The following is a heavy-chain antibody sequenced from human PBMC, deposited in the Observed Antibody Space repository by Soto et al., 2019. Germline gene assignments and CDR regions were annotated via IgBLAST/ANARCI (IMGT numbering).Heavy chain of an antibody. D-gene: IGHD2-15*01. CDR2: IIPMFGTT. J-gene: IGHJ6*02. CDR3: ARVGYGGHGSYGMDV. CDR1: GGTFSSYA. V-gene: IGHV1-69*01. Sequence: QVQLAQSGAEVKKPGSSVKVSCKASGGTFSSYAIAWVRQAPGQGLEWMGGIIPMFGTTNYAQKLQGRVTITADESTSTAYMELGSLRSEDMAVYYCARVGYGGHGSYGMDVWGQGTTVTVSS.